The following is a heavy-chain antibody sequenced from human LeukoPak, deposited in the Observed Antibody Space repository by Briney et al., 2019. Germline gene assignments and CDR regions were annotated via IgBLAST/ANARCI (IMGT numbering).Heavy chain of an antibody. CDR1: GGSISSYY. V-gene: IGHV4-59*01. J-gene: IGHJ4*02. Sequence: PSETLSLTCTVFGGSISSYYWSWIRQPPGKGLEWIGYIYYSGSTNYNPSLKSRVTISVDTSKNQFSLKLSSVTAADTAVYYCARARSHYGNFDYWGQGTLVTVSS. D-gene: IGHD3-10*01. CDR3: ARARSHYGNFDY. CDR2: IYYSGST.